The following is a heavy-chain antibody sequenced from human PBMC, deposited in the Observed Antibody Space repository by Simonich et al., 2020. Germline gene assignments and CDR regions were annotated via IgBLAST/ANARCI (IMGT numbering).Heavy chain of an antibody. CDR2: IIQSGST. J-gene: IGHJ5*02. D-gene: IGHD3-9*01. CDR1: GGSFSGFY. V-gene: IGHV4-34*12. Sequence: QVQLQQWGAGLLKPSETLSLTCAVYGGSFSGFYWSWIRHPPGKGVGWIGEIIQSGSTNYNRYLKRRENISVDTSKNQFSRKLSSVTAADTAMYYSAGCGLVNYDILTGYHNWFDPWGQGTLVTVSS. CDR3: AGCGLVNYDILTGYHNWFDP.